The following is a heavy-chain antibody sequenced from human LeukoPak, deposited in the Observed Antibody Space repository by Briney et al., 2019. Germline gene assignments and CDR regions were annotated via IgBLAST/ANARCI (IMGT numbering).Heavy chain of an antibody. D-gene: IGHD5-18*01. Sequence: KPGESLKISVQGLGYPFTTYWCGWVRQMPGKGLEWMGIIYPGDSDTRYSPSFQGQVTISADKSISTAYLQWSSLKASDTAKYSRAGQWGCSYPPCDFWGQGTLVIVSS. V-gene: IGHV5-51*01. CDR1: GYPFTTYW. CDR2: IYPGDSDT. CDR3: AGQWGCSYPPCDF. J-gene: IGHJ4*02.